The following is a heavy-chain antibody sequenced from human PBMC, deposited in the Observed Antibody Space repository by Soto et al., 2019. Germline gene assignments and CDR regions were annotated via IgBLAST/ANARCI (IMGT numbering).Heavy chain of an antibody. CDR2: ISSSSSTI. D-gene: IGHD3-10*01. CDR1: GFTFSSYS. J-gene: IGHJ2*01. V-gene: IGHV3-48*01. Sequence: EVQLVECGGGLVQPGGSLRLSCAASGFTFSSYSMNWVRQAPGKGLEWVSYISSSSSTIYYADSVKGRFTISRDNAKNSLYLQMNSLRAEDTAVYYYAKEPGGTVYWYFDLWGRGTLVTVSS. CDR3: AKEPGGTVYWYFDL.